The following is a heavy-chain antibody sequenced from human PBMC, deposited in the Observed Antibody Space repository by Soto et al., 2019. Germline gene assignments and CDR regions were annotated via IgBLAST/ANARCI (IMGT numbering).Heavy chain of an antibody. J-gene: IGHJ4*02. CDR3: ARDSGDIVVVPAAY. D-gene: IGHD2-2*01. CDR2: IIPILGIA. Sequence: GASVKVSCKASGGTFSSYTISWVRQAPGQGLEWMGRIIPILGIANYAQKFQGRVTITADKSTSTAYMELSSLRSEDTAVYYCARDSGDIVVVPAAYWGQGTLVTVS. V-gene: IGHV1-69*04. CDR1: GGTFSSYT.